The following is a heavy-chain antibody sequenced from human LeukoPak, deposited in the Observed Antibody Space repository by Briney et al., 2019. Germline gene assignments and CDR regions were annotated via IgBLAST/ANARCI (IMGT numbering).Heavy chain of an antibody. J-gene: IGHJ4*02. V-gene: IGHV3-43*01. Sequence: PGGSLRLSCAASGFTFAEYTMHWVRQAPGKGLEWVSLISWNGARIHYGDSVKGRFTISSDNSKNSLYLQMNSLRTEDTALYYCVKDLVAASENVRGWYPMDYWGQGTLVTVSS. D-gene: IGHD6-19*01. CDR2: ISWNGARI. CDR1: GFTFAEYT. CDR3: VKDLVAASENVRGWYPMDY.